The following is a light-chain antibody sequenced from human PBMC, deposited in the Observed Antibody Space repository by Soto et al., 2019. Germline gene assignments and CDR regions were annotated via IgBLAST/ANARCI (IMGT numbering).Light chain of an antibody. V-gene: IGKV3-15*01. CDR1: QSVSSY. J-gene: IGKJ1*01. Sequence: IVGTLSPPDLSDYPGVKATLFILASQSVSSYLAWYQQKPGQAPRLLIYDASTRATGIPVRFSGSGSGTEFILTISSLQSEDFGVYYYQQNKDWPGTFGQGTKVDIK. CDR2: DAS. CDR3: QQNKDWPGT.